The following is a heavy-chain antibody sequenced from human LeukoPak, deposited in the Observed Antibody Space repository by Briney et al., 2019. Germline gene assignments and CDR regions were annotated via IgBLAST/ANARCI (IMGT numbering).Heavy chain of an antibody. CDR1: GYSISSGYY. V-gene: IGHV4-38-2*01. D-gene: IGHD3-3*01. J-gene: IGHJ4*02. CDR2: IYHSGST. Sequence: SETLSLTCAASGYSISSGYYWGRIRQPPRKGLESIGSIYHSGSTYYNPSLKGRVTISVDTSKNQFSLKLSSVTAADTAVYYCARHVYDFWSGYPFDYWGQGTLVTVSS. CDR3: ARHVYDFWSGYPFDY.